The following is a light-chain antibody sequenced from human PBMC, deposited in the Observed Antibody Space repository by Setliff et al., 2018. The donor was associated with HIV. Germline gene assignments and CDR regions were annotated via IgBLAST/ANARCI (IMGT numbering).Light chain of an antibody. J-gene: IGKJ4*01. CDR2: DAS. V-gene: IGKV1-13*02. Sequence: AIQLTQSPSSLSASVGDRVTITCRASQGIRSSLAWYQQKPGTPPRLLIYDASTLDTGVPSGFSGSGSGTDFSLTISSLEPEDFATYYCQQFNSYPFTFGGGTKVDIK. CDR1: QGIRSS. CDR3: QQFNSYPFT.